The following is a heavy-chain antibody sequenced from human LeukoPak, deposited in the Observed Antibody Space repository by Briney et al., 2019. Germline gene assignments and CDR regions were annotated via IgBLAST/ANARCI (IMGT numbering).Heavy chain of an antibody. CDR3: AKNKDSSPSNFDY. J-gene: IGHJ4*02. CDR2: AYRDEWPGNSK. CDR1: GFIFSSYG. D-gene: IGHD6-6*01. Sequence: GGSLRLSCAASGFIFSSYGMHWVRQAPGKGLEWVAVAYRDEWPGNSKYYVDSVKGRFTVSRDNSKNTLYLQMSSLRAEDTAVYYCAKNKDSSPSNFDYWGQGTLVTVSS. V-gene: IGHV3-30*02.